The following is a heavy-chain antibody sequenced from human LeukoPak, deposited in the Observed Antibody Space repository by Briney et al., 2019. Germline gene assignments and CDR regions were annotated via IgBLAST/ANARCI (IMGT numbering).Heavy chain of an antibody. CDR1: GYSFTSYW. CDR2: IYPGDSDT. Sequence: GESLKISCKGSGYSFTSYWIAWVRQMPGNGLEWMGIIYPGDSDTRYSPSFQGQDTISADKSISTAYLQWSSLKASDTAMYYCARPHDYGDFDAFDIWGQGTMVTVSS. J-gene: IGHJ3*02. CDR3: ARPHDYGDFDAFDI. D-gene: IGHD4-17*01. V-gene: IGHV5-51*01.